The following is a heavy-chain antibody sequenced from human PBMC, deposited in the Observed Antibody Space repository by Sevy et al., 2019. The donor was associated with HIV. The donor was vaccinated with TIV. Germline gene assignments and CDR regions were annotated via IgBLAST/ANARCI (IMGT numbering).Heavy chain of an antibody. D-gene: IGHD3-3*01. CDR1: GYTFTSYG. Sequence: ASVKVSCKASGYTFTSYGISWVRQAPGQGLEWMGWISAYNGNTNYAQKLQGRVTMTTDTSTSTAYMELRSLRSDDTAVYYCARDREGGYDFWSGYFSPLDYYYYMDVWGKGTTVTVSS. CDR3: ARDREGGYDFWSGYFSPLDYYYYMDV. J-gene: IGHJ6*03. CDR2: ISAYNGNT. V-gene: IGHV1-18*01.